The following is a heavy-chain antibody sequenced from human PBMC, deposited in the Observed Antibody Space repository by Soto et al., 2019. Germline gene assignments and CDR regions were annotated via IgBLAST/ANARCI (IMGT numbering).Heavy chain of an antibody. CDR2: IIPIFGTA. V-gene: IGHV1-69*13. CDR1: GGTFSSYA. CDR3: ATDISHGSGSLNKYFDL. D-gene: IGHD3-10*01. J-gene: IGHJ2*01. Sequence: SVKVSCKASGGTFSSYAISWVRQAPGQGLEWMGGIIPIFGTANYAQKFQGRVTITADESTSTAYMELSSLRSEDTAVYYCATDISHGSGSLNKYFDLWGRGTLVTVSS.